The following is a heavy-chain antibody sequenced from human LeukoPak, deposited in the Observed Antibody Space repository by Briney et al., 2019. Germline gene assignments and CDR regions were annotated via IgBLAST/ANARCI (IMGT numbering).Heavy chain of an antibody. Sequence: GGSLRLSCVASGFTVSRNYMNWVRQAPGKGLEWVSYISSSGSTIYYADSVKGRFTISRDNAKNSLYLQMNSLRAEDTAVYYCAELGITMIGGVWGKGTTVTISS. V-gene: IGHV3-48*03. D-gene: IGHD3-10*02. CDR2: ISSSGSTI. CDR3: AELGITMIGGV. CDR1: GFTVSRNY. J-gene: IGHJ6*04.